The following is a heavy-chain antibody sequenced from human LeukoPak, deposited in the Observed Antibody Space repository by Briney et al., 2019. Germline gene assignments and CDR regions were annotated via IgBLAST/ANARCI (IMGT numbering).Heavy chain of an antibody. Sequence: PGRSLRLSCAASGFTFSSYGMHWVRQAPGKGLEWVAVIWYDGSNKYYADSVKGRFTISRDNSKNTLYLQMNSLRAEDTAVYYCAREGAPTYYYDSSGQNYFDYWGQGTLVTVSS. CDR2: IWYDGSNK. CDR1: GFTFSSYG. J-gene: IGHJ4*02. V-gene: IGHV3-33*01. CDR3: AREGAPTYYYDSSGQNYFDY. D-gene: IGHD3-22*01.